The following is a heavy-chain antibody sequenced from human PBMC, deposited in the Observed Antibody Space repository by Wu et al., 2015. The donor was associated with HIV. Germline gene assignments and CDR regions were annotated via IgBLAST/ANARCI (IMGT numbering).Heavy chain of an antibody. CDR3: ARWAVAVTAHNYGMDV. CDR2: INPRTGDT. V-gene: IGHV1-2*02. D-gene: IGHD2-21*02. CDR1: GYTFTGHY. J-gene: IGHJ6*02. Sequence: QEQLVQSGADVRKPGASVKVSCKASGYTFTGHYIHWVRQAPGQGLEWMGCINPRTGDTNYARKFQGRVTMTRDTSISTAYMDLRSLRSDDTAVYYCARWAVAVTAHNYGMDVWGQGTTVTVSS.